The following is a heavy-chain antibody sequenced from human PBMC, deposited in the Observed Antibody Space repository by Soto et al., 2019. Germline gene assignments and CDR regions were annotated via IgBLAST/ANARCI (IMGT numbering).Heavy chain of an antibody. D-gene: IGHD1-26*01. CDR1: GFTFSHYG. J-gene: IGHJ4*02. V-gene: IGHV3-30*03. CDR2: ISYDGSNK. CDR3: ARYSGKYQGPIDY. Sequence: QVQLVESGGGVVQPGRSLRLSCAASGFTFSHYGIHWVRQAPGKGLEWLAVISYDGSNKHYADSVKGRFTVSRDNSKNTLYLQRNSLRAEDTAVYFCARYSGKYQGPIDYGGQGTLVTGSS.